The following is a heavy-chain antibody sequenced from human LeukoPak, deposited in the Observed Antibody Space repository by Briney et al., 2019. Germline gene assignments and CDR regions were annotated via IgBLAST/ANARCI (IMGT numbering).Heavy chain of an antibody. V-gene: IGHV4-59*01. D-gene: IGHD3-10*01. J-gene: IGHJ6*02. CDR2: IYYSGSST. CDR1: GGSMSGFF. Sequence: PSETLSLTCTVSGGSMSGFFWTWIRQPPERELEWIGSIYYSGSSTKYNPSLKSRVTISVDTSKSQFSLNLNSATAADTAVYYCARTSRHFYGSGTNLTPWPAGMDVWGQGTTVTVSS. CDR3: ARTSRHFYGSGTNLTPWPAGMDV.